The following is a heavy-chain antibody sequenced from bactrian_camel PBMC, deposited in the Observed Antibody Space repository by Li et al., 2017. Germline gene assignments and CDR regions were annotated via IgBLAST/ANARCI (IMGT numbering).Heavy chain of an antibody. CDR1: GYTAGRHC. V-gene: IGHV3S1*01. Sequence: HVQLVESGGDSVRTGGSLRLSCAASGYTAGRHCMAWFRQAPGKERETVASIRTGYPSTSDYHDSVKGRFTISQDNAKNAVYLQMDTLQPEDTAIYFCAMSFQLPCLGRDERAYDYWSQGTQVTVS. CDR3: AMSFQLPCLGRDERAYDY. J-gene: IGHJ4*01. CDR2: IRTGYPSTS. D-gene: IGHD1*01.